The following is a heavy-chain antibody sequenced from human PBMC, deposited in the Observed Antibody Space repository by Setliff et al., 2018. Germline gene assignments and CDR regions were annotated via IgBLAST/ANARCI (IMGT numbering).Heavy chain of an antibody. Sequence: PSETLSLTCAVYGGSFSTYYWIWIRQPPGKGLEWIGEINHSGSTNYNPSLKSRVTMSVDTSKNQFSLKVDSVTAADTAMYYCARDGDYFGSGNRFDPWGQGTPVTVSS. CDR3: ARDGDYFGSGNRFDP. D-gene: IGHD3-10*01. CDR2: INHSGST. J-gene: IGHJ5*02. CDR1: GGSFSTYY. V-gene: IGHV4-34*10.